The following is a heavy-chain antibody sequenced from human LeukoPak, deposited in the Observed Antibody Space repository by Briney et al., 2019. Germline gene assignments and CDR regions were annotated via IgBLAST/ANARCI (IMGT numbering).Heavy chain of an antibody. V-gene: IGHV3-23*01. J-gene: IGHJ4*02. CDR3: AKQSYARSLGE. CDR2: TNSGGTST. D-gene: IGHD2-8*01. CDR1: GFPYSDFS. Sequence: GGSLRLSCATSGFPYSDFSMSWVRQAPGKGLEWISATNSGGTSTYYAESVKGRFTISRDNSKNTLYLQMSSLRVEDTAVYYCAKQSYARSLGEGGPGTLVSVSS.